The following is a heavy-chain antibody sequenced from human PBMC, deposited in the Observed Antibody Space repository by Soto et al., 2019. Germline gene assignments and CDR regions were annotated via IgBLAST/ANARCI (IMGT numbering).Heavy chain of an antibody. V-gene: IGHV4-34*01. CDR2: INHSGST. CDR1: GGSFSGYY. CDR3: ARRYFGWVLSGRSWVDP. J-gene: IGHJ5*02. D-gene: IGHD3-9*01. Sequence: QVQLQQWGAGLLKPSETLSLTCAVYGGSFSGYYWSWIRQPPGKGLEWIGEINHSGSTNYNPSLNRRVNISVDTSKNQFSLKLSSVTAADTAVYYCARRYFGWVLSGRSWVDPWGQGTLVTVSS.